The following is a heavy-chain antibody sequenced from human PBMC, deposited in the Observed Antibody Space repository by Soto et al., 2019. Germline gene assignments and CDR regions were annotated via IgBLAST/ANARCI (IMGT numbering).Heavy chain of an antibody. CDR3: ERAHWNGNYSYGMDV. J-gene: IGHJ6*02. D-gene: IGHD1-1*01. CDR2: ISYSGGT. Sequence: SETLSLTCTVSGGSISSYYWSWIRQPPGKGLEWIGNISYSGGTNYNPSLRSRVTISVDTSKSQLCLKLSSVTAAYTAVDYCERAHWNGNYSYGMDVWGRGPTVTVSS. CDR1: GGSISSYY. V-gene: IGHV4-59*01.